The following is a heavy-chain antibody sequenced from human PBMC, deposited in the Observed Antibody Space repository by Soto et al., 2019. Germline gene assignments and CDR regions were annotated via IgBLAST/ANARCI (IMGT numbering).Heavy chain of an antibody. CDR1: GLPCISYS. CDR2: ISSSSSYI. J-gene: IGHJ4*02. V-gene: IGHV3-21*01. CDR3: ARESDSSSDTFDY. Sequence: GGSLRLSCAASGLPCISYSMNWVRQAPGKGLEWVSSISSSSSYIYYADSVKGRFTISRDNAKNSLYLQMNSLRAEDTAVYYCARESDSSSDTFDYWGQGTLVTVSS. D-gene: IGHD6-6*01.